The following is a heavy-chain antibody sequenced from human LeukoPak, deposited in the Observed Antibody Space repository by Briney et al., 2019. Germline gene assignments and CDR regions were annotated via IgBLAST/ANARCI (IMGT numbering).Heavy chain of an antibody. CDR2: IYYSGST. J-gene: IGHJ6*02. Sequence: SETLSLTCTVSGGSISSYYWSWIRQPPGKGLEWLGYIYYSGSTNYNPSLKSRVTISVDTSKNQFSLKLSPVTAADTAVYYCARVPTAPGAYYYGMDVWGQGTTVTVSS. CDR3: ARVPTAPGAYYYGMDV. D-gene: IGHD1-26*01. V-gene: IGHV4-59*01. CDR1: GGSISSYY.